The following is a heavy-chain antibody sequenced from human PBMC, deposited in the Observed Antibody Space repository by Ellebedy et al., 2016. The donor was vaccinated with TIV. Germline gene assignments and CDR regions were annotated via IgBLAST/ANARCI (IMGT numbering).Heavy chain of an antibody. CDR1: GFTFSSYS. V-gene: IGHV3-21*01. D-gene: IGHD6-19*01. CDR3: ARDSIAVAGPDFDY. CDR2: ISSSSSYI. Sequence: GGSLRLSXAASGFTFSSYSMNWVRQAPGKGLEWVSSISSSSSYIYYADSVKGRFTISRDNAKNSLYLQMNSLRAEDTAVYYCARDSIAVAGPDFDYWGQGTLVTVSS. J-gene: IGHJ4*02.